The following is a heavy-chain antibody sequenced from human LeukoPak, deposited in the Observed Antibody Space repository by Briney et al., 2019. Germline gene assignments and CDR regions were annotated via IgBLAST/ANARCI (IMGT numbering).Heavy chain of an antibody. CDR3: ARDSGCGSSTSCPDYYYYYYMDV. D-gene: IGHD2-2*01. V-gene: IGHV4-59*01. Sequence: ASETLSLTCTVSGGSISSYYWSWIRQPPGKGLEWIGYIYYSGSTNYNPSLKGRVSISVDTSKNQFSLKLSSVTAADTAVYYCARDSGCGSSTSCPDYYYYYYMDVWGKGTTVTVSS. CDR1: GGSISSYY. CDR2: IYYSGST. J-gene: IGHJ6*03.